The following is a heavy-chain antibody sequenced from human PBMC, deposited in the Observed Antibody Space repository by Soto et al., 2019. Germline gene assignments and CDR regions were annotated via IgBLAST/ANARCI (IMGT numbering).Heavy chain of an antibody. CDR3: TTDWSYSSSYVDAFDI. V-gene: IGHV3-15*07. J-gene: IGHJ3*02. D-gene: IGHD6-13*01. Sequence: GESLRHSCGASGFTFSNAWMNWVRQAPGKGLEWVGRIKSKTDGGTTDYAAPGKGRFTISRDDSKNTLYLQMNSLKTEDTAVYYSTTDWSYSSSYVDAFDIWGQGTMVTVSS. CDR1: GFTFSNAW. CDR2: IKSKTDGGTT.